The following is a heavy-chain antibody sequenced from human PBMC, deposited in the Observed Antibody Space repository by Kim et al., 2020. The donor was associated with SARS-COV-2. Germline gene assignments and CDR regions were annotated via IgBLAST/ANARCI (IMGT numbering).Heavy chain of an antibody. CDR2: TYYRSKWYN. J-gene: IGHJ4*02. D-gene: IGHD6-13*01. CDR1: GDIVSSNSAA. V-gene: IGHV6-1*01. Sequence: SQTLSLTCAISGDIVSSNSAAWNWIRQSPSRGLEWLGRTYYRSKWYNDYAESVKSRITINPDTSKNQFSLQLNSVTPEDTAIYYCASRMSSTWYYFDYWGQGTLVIVSS. CDR3: ASRMSSTWYYFDY.